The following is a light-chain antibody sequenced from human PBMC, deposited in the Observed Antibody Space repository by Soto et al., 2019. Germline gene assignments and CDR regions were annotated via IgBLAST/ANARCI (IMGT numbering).Light chain of an antibody. CDR1: QSVTNSY. J-gene: IGKJ1*01. CDR2: GTS. V-gene: IGKV3-20*01. CDR3: QQYGSSPPT. Sequence: EIVLTQTPGTLSLSPGERATLSCRASQSVTNSYLAWYQRKPGQPPRLLIYGTSYRSTDIPRRFSGSGSGTDFTLTITRLEPEDFAVYYCQQYGSSPPTFGQGTKVEIK.